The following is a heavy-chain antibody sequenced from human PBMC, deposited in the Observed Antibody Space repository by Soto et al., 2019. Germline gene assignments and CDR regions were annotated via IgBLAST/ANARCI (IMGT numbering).Heavy chain of an antibody. CDR3: ARVLDGSGSYYNEALNWFDP. Sequence: QVQLVQSGAEVKKPGASVKVSCKASGYTFTSYYMHWVRQAPGQGLEWMGIINPSGGSTSYAQKFQGSVTMTRDTSTSTVYMELSSLRSEDTAVYYCARVLDGSGSYYNEALNWFDPWGQGTLVTVSS. D-gene: IGHD3-10*01. J-gene: IGHJ5*02. CDR1: GYTFTSYY. V-gene: IGHV1-46*03. CDR2: INPSGGST.